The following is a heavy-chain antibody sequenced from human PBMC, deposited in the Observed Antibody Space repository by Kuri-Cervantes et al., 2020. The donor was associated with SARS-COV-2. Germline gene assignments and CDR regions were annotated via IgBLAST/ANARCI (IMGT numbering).Heavy chain of an antibody. CDR3: ARDGVPHSAVAYYYSYNMDV. CDR2: ISYEGSIT. CDR1: GFAFNNFA. D-gene: IGHD5-18*01. Sequence: GESLKISCAASGFAFNNFAFHWVRQCPGKGLEWVAFISYEGSITYYADSVKGRFTVSRDNAMNSVFLEMNSLRADDTAVYYCARDGVPHSAVAYYYSYNMDVWGKGTTVTVSS. J-gene: IGHJ6*03. V-gene: IGHV3-30*04.